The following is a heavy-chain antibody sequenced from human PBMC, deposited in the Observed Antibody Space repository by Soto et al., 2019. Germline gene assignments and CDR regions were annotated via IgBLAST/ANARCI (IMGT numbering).Heavy chain of an antibody. V-gene: IGHV3-21*01. Sequence: EVQLVESGGGLVKPGGSLRLSLAASGFTFSSYSMNWVRQAPGKGLEWVSSISSSSSYIYYADSVKGRFTISRDNAKNSLYLQMHSLRADDTAVYYCARGHPYCGGDCPDYWGQGTLVTVAS. CDR3: ARGHPYCGGDCPDY. D-gene: IGHD2-21*02. CDR2: ISSSSSYI. J-gene: IGHJ4*02. CDR1: GFTFSSYS.